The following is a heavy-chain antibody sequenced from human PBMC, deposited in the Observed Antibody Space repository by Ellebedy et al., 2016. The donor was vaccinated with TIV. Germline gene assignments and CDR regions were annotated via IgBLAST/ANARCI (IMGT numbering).Heavy chain of an antibody. CDR3: ARDFYDFWSGYYYSYFDY. V-gene: IGHV3-48*04. CDR2: TPPNGRTT. Sequence: GESLKISCAASGFTVSTSYMGWVRQAPGKGLEWVSVTPPNGRTTYYLDSVKGRFTISRDNAKNSLYLQMNSLRAEDTAVYYCARDFYDFWSGYYYSYFDYWGQGTLVTVSS. CDR1: GFTVSTSY. J-gene: IGHJ4*02. D-gene: IGHD3-3*01.